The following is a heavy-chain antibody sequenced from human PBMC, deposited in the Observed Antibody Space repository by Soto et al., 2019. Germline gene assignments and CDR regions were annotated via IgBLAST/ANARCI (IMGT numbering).Heavy chain of an antibody. CDR1: GFTFSTHD. Sequence: GGSLRLSCAASGFTFSTHDLHWVRQAPGKGLEWVALISYDGSNEYYAGSVKDRFTISRDNSKNTLYLQMNSLRPEDTAVYYCAEGRDSSGYYYAYWGQGALVTVSS. D-gene: IGHD3-22*01. V-gene: IGHV3-30*03. CDR3: AEGRDSSGYYYAY. J-gene: IGHJ4*02. CDR2: ISYDGSNE.